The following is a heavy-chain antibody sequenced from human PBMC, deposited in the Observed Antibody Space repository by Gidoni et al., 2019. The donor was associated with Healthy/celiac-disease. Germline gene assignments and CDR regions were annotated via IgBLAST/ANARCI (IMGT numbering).Heavy chain of an antibody. CDR3: ASSYYDSSGYFFFDY. Sequence: QVQLQQSGPGLVKPSQTLSLPCAIPGDSVSSNSAAWNWIRQYTSRGREWLGRTYYRSNWYNDYAVSVKSRITINPDTSKNQFSLQLNSVTPEDTAVYYCASSYYDSSGYFFFDYWGQGTLVTVSS. V-gene: IGHV6-1*01. CDR1: GDSVSSNSAA. D-gene: IGHD3-22*01. CDR2: TYYRSNWYN. J-gene: IGHJ4*02.